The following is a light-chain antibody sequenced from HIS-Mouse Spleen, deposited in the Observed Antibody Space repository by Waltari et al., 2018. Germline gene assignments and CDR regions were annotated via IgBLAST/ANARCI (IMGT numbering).Light chain of an antibody. CDR2: EDS. Sequence: SYELTQSPSVSVSPGQTARITCSGDALPKKYAYWYQQKSGQAPVLVIYEDSKRPSGIPERFSGSSSGTMATWTISGAQVEDEADYYCYSTDSSGNHRVFGGGTKLTVL. J-gene: IGLJ2*01. V-gene: IGLV3-10*01. CDR1: ALPKKY. CDR3: YSTDSSGNHRV.